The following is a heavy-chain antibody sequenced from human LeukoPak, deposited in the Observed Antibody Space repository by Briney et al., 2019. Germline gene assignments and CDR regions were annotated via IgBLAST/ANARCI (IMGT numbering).Heavy chain of an antibody. J-gene: IGHJ6*03. Sequence: MPGGSLRLSCAASGFTFSSYSMNWVRQAPGKGLEWVSSISSSSSYIYYADSVKGRFTISRDNAKNSLYLPMTSLRAEDTAVYYCARWFRSGGREGYYYYHYYMDVWGKGTTVTVSS. CDR1: GFTFSSYS. V-gene: IGHV3-21*01. D-gene: IGHD2-15*01. CDR2: ISSSSSYI. CDR3: ARWFRSGGREGYYYYHYYMDV.